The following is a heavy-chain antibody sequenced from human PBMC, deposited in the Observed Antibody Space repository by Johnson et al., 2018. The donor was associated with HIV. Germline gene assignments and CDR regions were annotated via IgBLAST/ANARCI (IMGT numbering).Heavy chain of an antibody. CDR3: ARDFVAFGECTAFDI. CDR1: GFMVADYG. CDR2: INWNGGSK. V-gene: IGHV3-20*04. J-gene: IGHJ3*02. Sequence: VHLVESGGGVVRPGGSLRLSCAVSGFMVADYGMSWVRQVPGKGLEWVSGINWNGGSKGYADSAKGRFTISRDNARNSLYLQMNRLRAEDTALYYCARDFVAFGECTAFDIWGQGTRVTVSS. D-gene: IGHD3-10*01.